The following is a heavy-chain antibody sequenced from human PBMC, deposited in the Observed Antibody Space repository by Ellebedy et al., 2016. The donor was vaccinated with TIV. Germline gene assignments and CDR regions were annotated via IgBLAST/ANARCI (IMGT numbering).Heavy chain of an antibody. CDR1: GFTFSSYW. D-gene: IGHD6-19*01. CDR3: AKAGYSSGWSVDY. Sequence: GESLKISXAASGFTFSSYWMSWVRQAPGKGLEWVAVIWYDGSNKYYADSVKGRFTISRDNSKNTLYLQMNSLRAEDTAVYYCAKAGYSSGWSVDYWGQGTLVTVSS. J-gene: IGHJ4*02. CDR2: IWYDGSNK. V-gene: IGHV3-30*02.